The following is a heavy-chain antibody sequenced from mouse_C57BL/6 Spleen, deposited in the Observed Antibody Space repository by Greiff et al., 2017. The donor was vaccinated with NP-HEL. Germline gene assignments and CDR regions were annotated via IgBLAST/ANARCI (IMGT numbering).Heavy chain of an antibody. CDR3: ARPGSSPYYAMDY. D-gene: IGHD1-1*01. J-gene: IGHJ4*01. Sequence: VQLQQPGTELVKPGASVKLSCKASGYTFTSYWMHWVKQRPGQGLEWIGNINPSNGGTNFNEKFKSKATLTVDKSSSTAYMQLSSLTSEDSAVYYCARPGSSPYYAMDYWGQGTSVTVSS. CDR2: INPSNGGT. V-gene: IGHV1-53*01. CDR1: GYTFTSYW.